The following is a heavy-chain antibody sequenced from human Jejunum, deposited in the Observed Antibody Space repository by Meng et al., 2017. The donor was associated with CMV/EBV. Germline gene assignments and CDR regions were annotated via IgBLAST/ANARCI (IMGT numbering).Heavy chain of an antibody. CDR1: YG. CDR2: IRYDGRNK. Sequence: YGMHWVRLAPGKGLEWVAFIRYDGRNKFYADSVKGRFTISRDNSKNTLSMQMNSLRAEDTAVYYCAKDDCDITNCWQYYGLDVWGQGTTVTVSS. CDR3: AKDDCDITNCWQYYGLDV. J-gene: IGHJ6*02. D-gene: IGHD2-2*01. V-gene: IGHV3-30*02.